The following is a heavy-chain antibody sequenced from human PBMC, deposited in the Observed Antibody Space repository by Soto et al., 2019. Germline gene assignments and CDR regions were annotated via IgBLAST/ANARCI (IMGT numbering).Heavy chain of an antibody. J-gene: IGHJ6*02. Sequence: SQKISCKGSGNSFTSYWIGWVHKMPGKGLEWMGIIYPGDSDTRYSPSFQGQVTISADKSISTAYLQWSSLKASDTAMYYCTRNSAAGKNYYGMDVWGQGTTVTVS. D-gene: IGHD6-13*01. V-gene: IGHV5-51*07. CDR1: GNSFTSYW. CDR3: TRNSAAGKNYYGMDV. CDR2: IYPGDSDT.